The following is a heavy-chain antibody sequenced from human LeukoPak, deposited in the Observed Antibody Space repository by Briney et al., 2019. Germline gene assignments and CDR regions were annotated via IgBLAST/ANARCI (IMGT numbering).Heavy chain of an antibody. J-gene: IGHJ4*02. CDR2: INLDGSER. CDR3: GRVIAGAIDY. D-gene: IGHD6-13*01. CDR1: GFTFSGHS. V-gene: IGHV3-7*01. Sequence: PGGSLRLSCAASGFTFSGHSMTWVRQAPGKGLECVANINLDGSERFYVDFVKGRFTISRDNADNSMYLQMNSLRAEDTAVYYCGRVIAGAIDYWGQGTLVTVSS.